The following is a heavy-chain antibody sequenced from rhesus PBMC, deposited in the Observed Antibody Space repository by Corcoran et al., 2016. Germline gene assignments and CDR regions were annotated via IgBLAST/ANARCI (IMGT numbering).Heavy chain of an antibody. CDR2: IYGNSAST. J-gene: IGHJ4*01. CDR1: GGSISGGYY. Sequence: QVQLQESGPGLVKPSETLSLTCAVSGGSISGGYYWGWIRQHPGQGLEGDGKIYGNSASTYYNPSLKSRVTISKDTSKNQFSLKLSSVTAADTAVYYCAREREPIAAAGTADYFDYWGQGVLVTVSS. D-gene: IGHD6-25*01. CDR3: AREREPIAAAGTADYFDY. V-gene: IGHV4S7*01.